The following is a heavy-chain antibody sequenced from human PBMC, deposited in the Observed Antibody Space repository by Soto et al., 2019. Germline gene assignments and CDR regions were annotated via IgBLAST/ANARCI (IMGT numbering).Heavy chain of an antibody. V-gene: IGHV4-4*07. CDR1: GDSMSKYY. J-gene: IGHJ4*02. CDR3: ARTVGAAYDFDF. CDR2: IWTSGST. Sequence: QVQLQESGPGLVKPSETLSLTCNVSGDSMSKYYWSWVRQPAGKGLEWIGRIWTSGSTNYNPSLKSRVTMSIDTSNKHFSLDLKSVTAADTSVYYCARTVGAAYDFDFWGQGVLVTVS. D-gene: IGHD3-16*01.